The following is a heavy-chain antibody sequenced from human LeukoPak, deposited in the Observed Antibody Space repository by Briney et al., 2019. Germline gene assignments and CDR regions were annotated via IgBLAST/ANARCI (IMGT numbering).Heavy chain of an antibody. Sequence: SETLSLTCTVSGGSISSYYWSWTRQPAGKGLEWIGRIYTSGSTNYNPSLKSRVTMSVDTSKNQFSLKLSSVTAADTAVYYCAREARDNWNYVTYFDYWGQGTLVTVSS. CDR2: IYTSGST. CDR3: AREARDNWNYVTYFDY. CDR1: GGSISSYY. J-gene: IGHJ4*02. V-gene: IGHV4-4*07. D-gene: IGHD1-7*01.